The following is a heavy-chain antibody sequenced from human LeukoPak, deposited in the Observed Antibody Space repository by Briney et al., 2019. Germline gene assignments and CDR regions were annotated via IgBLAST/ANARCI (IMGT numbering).Heavy chain of an antibody. CDR1: GGTFSSYA. V-gene: IGHV1-69*13. Sequence: SVKVSCKASGGTFSSYAISWVRQAPGQRLEWMGGIIPIFGTANYAQKFQGRVTITADESTSTAYMELSSLRSEDTAVYYCASYYYDSSGYDYYFDYWGQGTLVTVSS. CDR3: ASYYYDSSGYDYYFDY. J-gene: IGHJ4*02. CDR2: IIPIFGTA. D-gene: IGHD3-22*01.